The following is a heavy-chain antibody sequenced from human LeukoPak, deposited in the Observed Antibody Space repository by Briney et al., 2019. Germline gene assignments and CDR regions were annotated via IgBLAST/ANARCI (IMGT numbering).Heavy chain of an antibody. CDR2: IYSGGST. J-gene: IGHJ6*03. Sequence: GGSLRLSCAASGFTFSSYEMNWVRQAPGKGLEWVSVIYSGGSTYYADSVKGRFTISRDNSKNTLYLQMNSLRAEDTAVYYCARDGYSSGYRTFPGYYYYMDVWGKGTTVTVSS. CDR3: ARDGYSSGYRTFPGYYYYMDV. CDR1: GFTFSSYE. D-gene: IGHD6-19*01. V-gene: IGHV3-66*01.